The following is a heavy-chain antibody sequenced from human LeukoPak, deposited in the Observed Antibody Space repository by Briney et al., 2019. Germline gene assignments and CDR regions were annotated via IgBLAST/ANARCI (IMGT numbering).Heavy chain of an antibody. J-gene: IGHJ4*02. D-gene: IGHD3-22*01. CDR1: GYTFTSYY. V-gene: IGHV1-46*01. Sequence: ASVKVSCKASGYTFTSYYMHWVRQAPGQGLEWMGINNPSGGSTSYAQKFQGRVTMTRDTSTSTVYMELSSLRSEDTAVYYCARSEKDYDSSGDLDYWGQGTLVTVSS. CDR3: ARSEKDYDSSGDLDY. CDR2: NNPSGGST.